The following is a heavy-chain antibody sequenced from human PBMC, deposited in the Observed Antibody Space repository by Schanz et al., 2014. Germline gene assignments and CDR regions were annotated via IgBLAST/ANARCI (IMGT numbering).Heavy chain of an antibody. CDR1: GFTFSSYA. J-gene: IGHJ4*02. Sequence: QVQMVESGGGVVQPGRSLRLSCGGSGFTFSSYAMHWVRQAPGKGLEWVAAMSYDGSIKYYGDSVKGRFTISRDNSKNTLYLHMNTLRSEDTAVYYCAKDSTHIDIVLVPTAIDYWGQGTLVTVSS. CDR3: AKDSTHIDIVLVPTAIDY. V-gene: IGHV3-30*18. CDR2: MSYDGSIK. D-gene: IGHD2-2*01.